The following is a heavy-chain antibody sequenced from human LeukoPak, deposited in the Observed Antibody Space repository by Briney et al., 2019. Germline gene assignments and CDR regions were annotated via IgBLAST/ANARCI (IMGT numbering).Heavy chain of an antibody. J-gene: IGHJ4*02. CDR1: GGSISSYY. D-gene: IGHD6-13*01. CDR3: AREGIASRFDY. Sequence: SETLSLTCTVSGGSISSYYWSWIRQPPGKGLEWIGYIYYSGSTNYNPSLKSRVTISVDTSKNQFSLELSSVTAADTAVYYCAREGIASRFDYWGQGTLVTVSS. V-gene: IGHV4-59*01. CDR2: IYYSGST.